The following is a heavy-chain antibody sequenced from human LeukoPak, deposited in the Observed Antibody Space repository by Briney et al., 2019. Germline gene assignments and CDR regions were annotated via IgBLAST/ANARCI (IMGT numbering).Heavy chain of an antibody. V-gene: IGHV1-18*01. J-gene: IGHJ4*02. CDR1: GYTLTSYG. Sequence: GASVKVSCTASGYTLTSYGISWVRQAPGQGLEWMGWINTYNGITNYAQKFQGRITMTTDTSTNTAYMDLRSLRPDDTAMYYCTRVSISGTSTRDYWGQGTLVTVSS. D-gene: IGHD1-20*01. CDR2: INTYNGIT. CDR3: TRVSISGTSTRDY.